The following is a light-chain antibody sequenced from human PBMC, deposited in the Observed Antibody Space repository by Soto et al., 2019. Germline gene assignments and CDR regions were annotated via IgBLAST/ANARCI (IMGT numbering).Light chain of an antibody. Sequence: EIVLTQSPATLSLSPGERATLSCRASHSVGSDLAWYRQKPGQAPRLLIYDASNRATGIPARFSGSGSGTDFTLTISSLEPEDSAVYYCQQRHMWPITFGQGTRLEIK. CDR2: DAS. J-gene: IGKJ5*01. CDR3: QQRHMWPIT. CDR1: HSVGSD. V-gene: IGKV3-11*01.